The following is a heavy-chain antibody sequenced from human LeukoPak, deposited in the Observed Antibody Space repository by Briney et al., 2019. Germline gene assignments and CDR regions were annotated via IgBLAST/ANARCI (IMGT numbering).Heavy chain of an antibody. J-gene: IGHJ4*02. CDR2: ISYDGSNK. V-gene: IGHV3-30-3*01. D-gene: IGHD4-17*01. CDR3: ARGTTVTTTLMGY. CDR1: GFTFSSYA. Sequence: GGSLRLSCAASGFTFSSYAMHWVRQDPGKGLEWVAVISYDGSNKYYADSVKGRFTISRDNSKNTLYLQMNSLRAEDTAVYYCARGTTVTTTLMGYWGQGTLVTVSS.